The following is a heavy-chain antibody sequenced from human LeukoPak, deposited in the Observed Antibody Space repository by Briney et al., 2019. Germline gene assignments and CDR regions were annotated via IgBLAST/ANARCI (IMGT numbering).Heavy chain of an antibody. D-gene: IGHD3-3*01. CDR1: GFTFSSYW. CDR2: IKQDGSEK. V-gene: IGHV3-7*01. J-gene: IGHJ2*01. Sequence: GGSLRLSCAASGFTFSSYWMSWVRQAPGKGLEWVANIKQDGSEKYYVDSVKGRFTISRDNAKNSLYLQMNSLRAEDTAVYYCARYSIKYYDFWSGYPWYFDLWGRGTLVTVSS. CDR3: ARYSIKYYDFWSGYPWYFDL.